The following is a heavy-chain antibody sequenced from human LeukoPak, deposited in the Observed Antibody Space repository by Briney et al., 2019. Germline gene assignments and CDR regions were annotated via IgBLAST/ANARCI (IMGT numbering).Heavy chain of an antibody. CDR2: INWNSDTK. D-gene: IGHD4-23*01. V-gene: IGHV3-9*01. Sequence: GRSLRLSCVGSGFAFHNYAMHGVRRPPGKGLEWVSAINWNSDTKAYADSVKGRFTISRDRARNSLYLQMDILRPEDTALYYCAKDTGGNGAYFYAMDVWCQGTSITVSS. CDR3: AKDTGGNGAYFYAMDV. J-gene: IGHJ6*02. CDR1: GFAFHNYA.